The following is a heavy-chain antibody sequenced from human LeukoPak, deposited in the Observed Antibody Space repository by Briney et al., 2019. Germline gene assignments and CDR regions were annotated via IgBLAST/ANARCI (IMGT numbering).Heavy chain of an antibody. CDR3: ASDSGYFDY. J-gene: IGHJ4*02. D-gene: IGHD6-19*01. CDR1: GFTFSSYA. Sequence: PGGSLRLSCAASGFTFSSYAMHWVRQAPGKGLEWVAVISHDGSNKYYADSVKGRFTISRDNSKNTLYLQMNSLRAEDTAVYYCASDSGYFDYWGQGTLVTVSS. V-gene: IGHV3-30*04. CDR2: ISHDGSNK.